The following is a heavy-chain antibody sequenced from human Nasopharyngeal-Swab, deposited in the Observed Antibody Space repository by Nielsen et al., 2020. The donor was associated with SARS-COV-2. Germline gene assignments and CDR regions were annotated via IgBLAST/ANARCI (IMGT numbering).Heavy chain of an antibody. CDR3: ARIRLPGWLTTVTKGAFDI. CDR2: IYYSGST. V-gene: IGHV4-31*11. J-gene: IGHJ3*02. Sequence: SETLSLTCAVSGGSNTSGGYYWSWIRQHPGKGLEGVGYIYYSGSTYYNPSLKSRVTISVDTSKNQFSLKLNSVTAADTAVYYCARIRLPGWLTTVTKGAFDIWGQGTMVTVSS. CDR1: GGSNTSGGYY. D-gene: IGHD4-17*01.